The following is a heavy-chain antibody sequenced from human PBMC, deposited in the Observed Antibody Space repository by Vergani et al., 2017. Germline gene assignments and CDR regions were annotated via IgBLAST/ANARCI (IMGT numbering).Heavy chain of an antibody. Sequence: QVQLQESGPGLVKPSETLSLTCTVSGGSISSYYWSWIRQPPGKGLEWIGYIYYSGRTNYNPSLKSRVTISVDTSKNQFSLKLSSVTAADTAVYYCARNYYYYYMDVWGKGTTVTVAS. J-gene: IGHJ6*03. CDR2: IYYSGRT. CDR1: GGSISSYY. V-gene: IGHV4-59*01. CDR3: ARNYYYYYMDV.